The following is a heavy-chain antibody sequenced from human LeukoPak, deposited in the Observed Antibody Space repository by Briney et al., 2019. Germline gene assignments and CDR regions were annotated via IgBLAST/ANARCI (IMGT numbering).Heavy chain of an antibody. CDR1: GFTFSSYA. CDR3: AKEVSRVTTFYFDY. CDR2: ISGSGAGT. Sequence: GGSLRLSCAASGFTFSSYAMNWVRQAPGKGLEWISAISGSGAGTYNADSVKGRFTISRDNSKNTLYLQMNSLRAEDAAVYYCAKEVSRVTTFYFDYWSQGTLVTASS. V-gene: IGHV3-23*01. D-gene: IGHD4-17*01. J-gene: IGHJ4*02.